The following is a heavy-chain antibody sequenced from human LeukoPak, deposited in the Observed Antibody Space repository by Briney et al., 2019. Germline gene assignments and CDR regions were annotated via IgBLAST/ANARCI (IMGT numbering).Heavy chain of an antibody. CDR1: GLAVSSNH. CDR3: ARGAEAGPFYFAS. CDR2: IYRGDNT. D-gene: IGHD6-19*01. V-gene: IGHV3-53*01. J-gene: IGHJ4*02. Sequence: PGGSLRLSCAASGLAVSSNHMSWVRQAPGKGLEWVAIIYRGDNTYYADSVKGRFTISRDNSENTLYLQMNSLRGEDTAVYYCARGAEAGPFYFASWGQGTLVTVSS.